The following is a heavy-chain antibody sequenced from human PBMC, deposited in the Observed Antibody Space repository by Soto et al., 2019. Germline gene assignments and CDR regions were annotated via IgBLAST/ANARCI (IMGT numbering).Heavy chain of an antibody. D-gene: IGHD5-12*01. CDR3: ARDKDRLQLGGNYSYVMDV. Sequence: QVQLVQSGAEVKNPGSSVKVSCKTSGGTLRTSAISWVRQAHGPGLEWMGGIMPIFPTPDYAQNFQGRVTVTADECPCTAYMELSGLRPEDTAVYYCARDKDRLQLGGNYSYVMDVWGQGTKVTVSS. CDR2: IMPIFPTP. CDR1: GGTLRTSA. V-gene: IGHV1-69*12. J-gene: IGHJ6*02.